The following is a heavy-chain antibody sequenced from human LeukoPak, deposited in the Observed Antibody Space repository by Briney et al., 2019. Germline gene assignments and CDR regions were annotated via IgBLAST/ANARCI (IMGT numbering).Heavy chain of an antibody. D-gene: IGHD1/OR15-1a*01. CDR2: MYFSGST. J-gene: IGHJ6*03. CDR3: AEGSYNWDSLRNYYSYMDI. V-gene: IGHV4-59*01. CDR1: GGSISNYY. Sequence: PSETLSLTCTVSGGSISNYYWSWIRQPPGKGLEWIGYMYFSGSTNYNPSLKSRVTISVDTSKNQLSLKLSSVTAADTAVYFCAEGSYNWDSLRNYYSYMDIWGKGTTVTVSS.